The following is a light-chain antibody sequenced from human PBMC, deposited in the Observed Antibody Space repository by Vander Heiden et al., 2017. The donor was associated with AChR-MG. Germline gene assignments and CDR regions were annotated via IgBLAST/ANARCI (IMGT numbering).Light chain of an antibody. CDR3: AAWDDSLNGPWV. Sequence: QSVLNQPPSASGAPGQRVTISCSGSSSNIGSNTVNWYQQLPGTAPKLLIYSNNQRPSGVPDRFSGSKSGTSASLAISGLQSEDEADYYCAAWDDSLNGPWVFGGGTKLTGL. CDR2: SNN. V-gene: IGLV1-44*01. J-gene: IGLJ3*02. CDR1: SSNIGSNT.